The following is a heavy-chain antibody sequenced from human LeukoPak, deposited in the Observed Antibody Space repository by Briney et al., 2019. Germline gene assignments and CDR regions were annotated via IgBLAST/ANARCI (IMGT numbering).Heavy chain of an antibody. Sequence: GESLQISCKGSGYSFTSYWIGWVRQMPGKGLERMGIIYPGDSDTRYSPSFQGQVTISADKSISTAYLQWSSLKASDTAMYYCAGTIRYCSGGSCYSDAFDIWGQGTMVTVSS. CDR3: AGTIRYCSGGSCYSDAFDI. CDR2: IYPGDSDT. V-gene: IGHV5-51*01. J-gene: IGHJ3*02. CDR1: GYSFTSYW. D-gene: IGHD2-15*01.